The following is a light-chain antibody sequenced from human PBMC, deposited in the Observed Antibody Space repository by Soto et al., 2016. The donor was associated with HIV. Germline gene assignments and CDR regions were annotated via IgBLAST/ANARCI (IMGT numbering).Light chain of an antibody. CDR2: ATS. J-gene: IGKJ2*01. Sequence: DIQMTQSPSSLSASVGDRVTITCQASQDISNYLNWYQQKPGKAPKLLIYATSSLQSGVPSRFSGSGSGTDFTLTISSLQPEDFATYYCQQSYSTPRTFGQGTKLEI. V-gene: IGKV1-39*01. CDR3: QQSYSTPRT. CDR1: QDISNY.